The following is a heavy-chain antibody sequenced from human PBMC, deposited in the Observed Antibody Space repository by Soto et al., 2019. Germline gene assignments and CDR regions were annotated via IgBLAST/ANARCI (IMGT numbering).Heavy chain of an antibody. V-gene: IGHV4-59*01. Sequence: TSETLSLSCTVSGGSISSYYWSWIRQPPGKGLERIGYIYYSGSTNYNPSLKSRVTISVDTSKNQFSLKLSFVTAADTAVYYCARGLGYFDYWGQGTLVTVSS. CDR1: GGSISSYY. J-gene: IGHJ4*02. CDR3: ARGLGYFDY. CDR2: IYYSGST.